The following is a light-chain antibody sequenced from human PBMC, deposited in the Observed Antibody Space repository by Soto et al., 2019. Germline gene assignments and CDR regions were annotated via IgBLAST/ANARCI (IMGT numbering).Light chain of an antibody. CDR3: QQYGSSPFT. CDR2: GAS. Sequence: EIVLTQSPGTLSLSPGERATLSCRASQSVSSSYLAWYQQEPGQAPRLLIYGASSRATGIPDRFSGSGSGTDFTLTISRLEPEDFAVYYCQQYGSSPFTFGTGTKVDIK. V-gene: IGKV3-20*01. CDR1: QSVSSSY. J-gene: IGKJ3*01.